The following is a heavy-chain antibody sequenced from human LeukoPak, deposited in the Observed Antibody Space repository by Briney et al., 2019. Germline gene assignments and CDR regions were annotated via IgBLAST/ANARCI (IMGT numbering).Heavy chain of an antibody. CDR1: GGSISSYY. CDR2: IYYSGST. CDR3: ARDQRDGYTKRSYHYYYMDV. J-gene: IGHJ6*03. D-gene: IGHD5-24*01. V-gene: IGHV4-59*01. Sequence: SETLSLTCTVSGGSISSYYWSWIRQPPGKGLEWIGYIYYSGSTNYNPSLKSRVTISVDTSKNQFSLKLSSVTAADTAVYYCARDQRDGYTKRSYHYYYMDVWGKGTTVTVSS.